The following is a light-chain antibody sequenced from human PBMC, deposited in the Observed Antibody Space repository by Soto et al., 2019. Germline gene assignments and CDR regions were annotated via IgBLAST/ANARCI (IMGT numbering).Light chain of an antibody. CDR3: QQRSNWPPFN. J-gene: IGKJ3*01. V-gene: IGKV3-11*01. CDR2: DVS. Sequence: EIVTTQFPAALSVPPLQIPTVSCSSSQLVSSNFAWYHQQPGQAPRLLLFDVSNRAPGIPARFSGSGAGTDFTPTISSLEPEDFAVYYCQQRSNWPPFNFGPGTRVDIK. CDR1: QLVSSN.